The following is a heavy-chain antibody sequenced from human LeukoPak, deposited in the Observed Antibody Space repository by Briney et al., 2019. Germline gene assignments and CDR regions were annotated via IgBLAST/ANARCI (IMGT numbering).Heavy chain of an antibody. J-gene: IGHJ4*02. CDR1: DDSISSSSYY. Sequence: PSETLSLTCNVSDDSISSSSYYWAWIRQPPGKGLEWIGSVYYSGSTYYNPSLKSRVTISVDTSKNQFSLNLSSVTAADTAVYYCARLVYGTYAFWSGYPVGYFDYWGQGTLVTVSS. V-gene: IGHV4-39*07. CDR2: VYYSGST. CDR3: ARLVYGTYAFWSGYPVGYFDY. D-gene: IGHD3-3*01.